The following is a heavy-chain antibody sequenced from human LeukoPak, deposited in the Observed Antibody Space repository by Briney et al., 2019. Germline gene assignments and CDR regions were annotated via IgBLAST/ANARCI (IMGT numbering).Heavy chain of an antibody. V-gene: IGHV3-74*01. Sequence: GGSLRLSCAAYGFTLSSNWMHWVRQPPGKGLVWVSRINNDGSSTSYAASVKGRFTISRDNAKDTLFLQMNSLRAEDTAVHDCVKYSSGWNWGQGTLVTVSS. J-gene: IGHJ4*02. CDR3: VKYSSGWN. CDR1: GFTLSSNW. D-gene: IGHD6-19*01. CDR2: INNDGSST.